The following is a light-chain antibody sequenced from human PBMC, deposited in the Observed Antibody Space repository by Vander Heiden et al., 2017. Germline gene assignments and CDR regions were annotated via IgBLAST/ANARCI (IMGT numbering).Light chain of an antibody. CDR1: QGISSY. CDR3: QQLNSYPPYT. V-gene: IGKV1-9*01. CDR2: AAS. Sequence: DIQLTQSPSFLSASVGDRVTITCRASQGISSYLAWYQQKPGKAPKLLIYAASTLQSGVPSRFSGSGYGTEFTLTISSRQPEDFAPYYCQQLNSYPPYTFGQGTKVEIK. J-gene: IGKJ2*01.